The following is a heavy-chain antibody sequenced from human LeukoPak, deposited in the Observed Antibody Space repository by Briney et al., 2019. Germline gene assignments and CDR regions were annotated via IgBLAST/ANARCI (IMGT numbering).Heavy chain of an antibody. CDR1: GFTLSSDW. J-gene: IGHJ4*02. Sequence: GGSLRLSCVVSGFTLSSDWMSWVRQAPGKGLEWVANIKEDGSATYYVDSVKGRFTISRDNAKNSLYLQMNSLRAEDTAIYYCARGGTRSPIDWGPGTLVTVSS. CDR2: IKEDGSAT. D-gene: IGHD2/OR15-2a*01. CDR3: ARGGTRSPID. V-gene: IGHV3-7*01.